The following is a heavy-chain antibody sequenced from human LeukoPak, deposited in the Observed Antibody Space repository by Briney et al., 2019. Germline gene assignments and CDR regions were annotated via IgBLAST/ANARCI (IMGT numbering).Heavy chain of an antibody. CDR2: IYYSGST. D-gene: IGHD6-13*01. CDR1: GGSISSGDYY. J-gene: IGHJ4*02. Sequence: SETLSLTCTVSGGSISSGDYYWSWIRQPPGKGLEWIGYIYYSGSTYYNPSLKSRVTISVDTSKNQFSLKLSSVTAADTAAYYCARGKQQLVYDYFDYWGQGTLVTVSS. CDR3: ARGKQQLVYDYFDY. V-gene: IGHV4-30-4*08.